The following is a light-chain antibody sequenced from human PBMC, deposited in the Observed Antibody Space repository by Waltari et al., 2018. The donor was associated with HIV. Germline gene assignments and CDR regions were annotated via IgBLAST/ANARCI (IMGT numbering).Light chain of an antibody. CDR3: QSYDSSLSAWV. CDR1: RPNIGADYH. J-gene: IGLJ3*02. V-gene: IGLV1-40*01. Sequence: QSVLTQPPSLSGAPGQTATISCTGTRPNIGADYHVPCYHQLPGTAPKLLIYGNTIRPSGVPDRFSGSKSGTSASLAITGLQADDEADYYCQSYDSSLSAWVFGGGTKLTVL. CDR2: GNT.